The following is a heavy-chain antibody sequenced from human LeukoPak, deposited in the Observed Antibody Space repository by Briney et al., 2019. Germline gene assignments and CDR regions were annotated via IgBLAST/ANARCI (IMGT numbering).Heavy chain of an antibody. CDR3: ARDPSLYCSSTSCYNWFDP. J-gene: IGHJ5*02. CDR2: INPNSGGT. D-gene: IGHD2-2*01. V-gene: IGHV1-2*02. Sequence: ASVKVSCKASGYTFTGYYMHWVRQAPGQGLEWMGWINPNSGGTNYAQKFQGRVTMTRDTSISTAYMELSRLRSDDTAVYYCARDPSLYCSSTSCYNWFDPWGQGTLVTVSS. CDR1: GYTFTGYY.